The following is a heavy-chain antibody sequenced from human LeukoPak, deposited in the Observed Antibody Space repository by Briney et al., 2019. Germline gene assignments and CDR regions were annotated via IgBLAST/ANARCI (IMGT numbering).Heavy chain of an antibody. CDR2: IWYDGSNK. V-gene: IGHV3-33*01. Sequence: PGGSLRLSCAASGFTFSSYGMHWVRQAPGKGLEWVAVIWYDGSNKYYADSVKGRFTISRDNSKNTLYLQMNSLRAEDTAVYYCARAWYSSSWYGHPTLFDYWGQGTLVTVSS. D-gene: IGHD6-13*01. J-gene: IGHJ4*02. CDR3: ARAWYSSSWYGHPTLFDY. CDR1: GFTFSSYG.